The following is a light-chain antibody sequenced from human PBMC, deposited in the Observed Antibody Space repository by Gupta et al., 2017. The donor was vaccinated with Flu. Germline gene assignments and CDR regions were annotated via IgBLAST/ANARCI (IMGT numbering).Light chain of an antibody. Sequence: EIVLTQSPATLSLSPGERATLSCRASQSVSTYLAWYQQKPGQTPRLLIYEVSNRAPGIPARFSGSGSGTDFTLTISSLEPEDFAVYYCQPRAYGPPVLTFGGGTKVEIK. J-gene: IGKJ4*01. CDR2: EVS. CDR1: QSVSTY. V-gene: IGKV3-11*01. CDR3: QPRAYGPPVLT.